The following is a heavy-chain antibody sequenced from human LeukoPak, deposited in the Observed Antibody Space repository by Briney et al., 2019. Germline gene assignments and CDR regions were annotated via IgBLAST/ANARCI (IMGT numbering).Heavy chain of an antibody. D-gene: IGHD3-10*01. CDR3: ASVYGSGSYSYY. Sequence: ASVKVSCKASGYAFTDDYMHWVRQAPGQGLEWMGWINPNSGGTIYAQKFQGRVTMTRDTSISTAYMELSRLRSDDTAVYYCASVYGSGSYSYYWGQGTLVTVSS. CDR2: INPNSGGT. CDR1: GYAFTDDY. J-gene: IGHJ4*02. V-gene: IGHV1-2*02.